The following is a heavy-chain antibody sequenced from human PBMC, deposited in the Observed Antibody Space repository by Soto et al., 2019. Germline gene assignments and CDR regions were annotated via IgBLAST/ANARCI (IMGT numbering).Heavy chain of an antibody. V-gene: IGHV3-30-3*01. Sequence: QVQLLESEGGVVLPGRSLRLSCAASGFTFSSYAMHWIRQPPGEGLEWVAVVSYDENNKFCADSVKGRFTISRDNSKNTVHLQMNSLRAEDTAVYYCSRGAGITETGAHYYYGMDVWGQGTTVTVSS. CDR1: GFTFSSYA. D-gene: IGHD6-13*01. J-gene: IGHJ6*02. CDR3: SRGAGITETGAHYYYGMDV. CDR2: VSYDENNK.